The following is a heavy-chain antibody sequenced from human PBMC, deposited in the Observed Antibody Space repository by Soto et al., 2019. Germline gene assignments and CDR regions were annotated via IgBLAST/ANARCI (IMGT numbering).Heavy chain of an antibody. CDR2: IVIGSGTT. J-gene: IGHJ6*03. D-gene: IGHD1-26*01. CDR3: TTFFLLPGDYYYMDV. V-gene: IGHV1-58*01. Sequence: GASVKVSCKASRFNFTTSAVQWVRQARGQRFEWIGWIVIGSGTTNYAQKFQERVTITRDMSTRTAYMELSNLKTEDTAVYYCTTFFLLPGDYYYMDVWGKGTTVTVSS. CDR1: RFNFTTSA.